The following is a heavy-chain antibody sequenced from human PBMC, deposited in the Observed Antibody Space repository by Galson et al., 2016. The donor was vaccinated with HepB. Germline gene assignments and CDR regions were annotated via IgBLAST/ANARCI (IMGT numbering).Heavy chain of an antibody. CDR2: IYPGDSHT. CDR1: GYSFTDYW. CDR3: ARRLTHDSKIWDIDY. J-gene: IGHJ4*02. Sequence: QSGAEVKKPGESLRISCKGSGYSFTDYWIGWVRQMPGKGLEWMGIIYPGDSHTRHSPSFQGQVTILADKSISTAYLQWSSLKASDTAIYYCARRLTHDSKIWDIDYWGQGTLVTVSS. D-gene: IGHD3-16*01. V-gene: IGHV5-51*01.